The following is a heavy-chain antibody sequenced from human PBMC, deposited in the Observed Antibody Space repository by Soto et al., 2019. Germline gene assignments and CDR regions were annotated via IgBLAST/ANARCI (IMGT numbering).Heavy chain of an antibody. CDR3: AGDSSSWYRWGGYYYGMDV. Sequence: GGSLRLSCAASGFTFSSYSMNWVRQAPGKGLEWVSSISSSSSYIYYADSVKGRFTISRDNAKNSLYLQMNSLRAEDTAVYYCAGDSSSWYRWGGYYYGMDVWGQGTTVTVSS. V-gene: IGHV3-21*01. CDR1: GFTFSSYS. J-gene: IGHJ6*02. CDR2: ISSSSSYI. D-gene: IGHD6-13*01.